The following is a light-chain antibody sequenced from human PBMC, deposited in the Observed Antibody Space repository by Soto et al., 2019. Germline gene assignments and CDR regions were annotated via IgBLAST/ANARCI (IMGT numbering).Light chain of an antibody. J-gene: IGKJ1*01. V-gene: IGKV1-5*03. CDR1: QTIGTW. CDR3: QQSFTTWT. Sequence: DIQLTQSPSTLSASVGDRVIITCRASQTIGTWLAWYQERPGKATKLLIYKASTLERGVPSRFSGSGSGTEFTLSISNLQPEDFATYYCQQSFTTWTFGQGTKVEVK. CDR2: KAS.